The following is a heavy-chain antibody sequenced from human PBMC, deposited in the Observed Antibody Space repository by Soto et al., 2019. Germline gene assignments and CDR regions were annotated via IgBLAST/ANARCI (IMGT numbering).Heavy chain of an antibody. Sequence: PGGSLRLSCAASGFTFSSYGMHWVRQAPGKGLEWVAVISYDGSNKYYADSVKGRFTISRDNSKNTLYLQMNSLRADDTAVYYCAKDPTLAAAPDSTTKDGWFDPWGQGTLVTVSS. D-gene: IGHD6-13*01. CDR3: AKDPTLAAAPDSTTKDGWFDP. CDR2: ISYDGSNK. V-gene: IGHV3-30*18. CDR1: GFTFSSYG. J-gene: IGHJ5*02.